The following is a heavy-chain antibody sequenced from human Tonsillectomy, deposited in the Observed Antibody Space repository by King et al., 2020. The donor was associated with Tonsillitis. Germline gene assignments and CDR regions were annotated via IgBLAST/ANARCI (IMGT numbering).Heavy chain of an antibody. D-gene: IGHD3-10*01. J-gene: IGHJ4*02. Sequence: VQLVESGGGVVQPGGSPRLSCAASGFNFSINGLHWVRQAPGKGLEWVAFIRDDGSYQFSADSVKGRFTISRDNSKKLLYLQLNSLRHDDTAVYYCTSQAGDYWGQGTLVTVSS. V-gene: IGHV3-30*02. CDR2: IRDDGSYQ. CDR3: TSQAGDY. CDR1: GFNFSING.